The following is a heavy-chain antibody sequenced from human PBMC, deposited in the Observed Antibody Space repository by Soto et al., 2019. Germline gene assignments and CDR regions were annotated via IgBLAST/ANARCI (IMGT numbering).Heavy chain of an antibody. CDR2: INSDGRST. Sequence: EVQLVESGGGLVQPGGSLRLSCAASGFTFSSYWMHWVRPAPGKGLVWVSRINSDGRSTSYADTVKGRFTLSRDNAKNRLHLQMNSLRAGDTAVYYCARVPGLGFGELYGVDYCGQGALVMVSS. J-gene: IGHJ4*02. D-gene: IGHD3-10*01. CDR1: GFTFSSYW. CDR3: ARVPGLGFGELYGVDY. V-gene: IGHV3-74*01.